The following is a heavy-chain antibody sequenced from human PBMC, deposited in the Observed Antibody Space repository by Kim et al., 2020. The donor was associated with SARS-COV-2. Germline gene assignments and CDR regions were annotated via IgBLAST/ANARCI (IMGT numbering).Heavy chain of an antibody. D-gene: IGHD2-2*01. J-gene: IGHJ6*02. Sequence: LKSRVNISVDTSKHQFYLKLSSVTAADTAVYYCARVPTRTSQPYYYGMDVWGQGTTVTVSS. CDR3: ARVPTRTSQPYYYGMDV. V-gene: IGHV4-59*01.